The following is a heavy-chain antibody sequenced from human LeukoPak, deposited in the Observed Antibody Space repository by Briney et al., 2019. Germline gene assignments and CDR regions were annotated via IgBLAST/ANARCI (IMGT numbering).Heavy chain of an antibody. D-gene: IGHD6-13*01. CDR1: GFTFSNAW. V-gene: IGHV3-15*01. CDR2: IKSKTDGGTT. J-gene: IGHJ4*02. CDR3: TKSIAAARANY. Sequence: PGGSLRLSCAASGFTFSNAWMSWVRQAPGKGLEWVGRIKSKTDGGTTDYAAPVKGRFPISRDDSKNTLYLQRNSLKTEDTAVWYCTKSIAAARANYWGQGAQVTVSS.